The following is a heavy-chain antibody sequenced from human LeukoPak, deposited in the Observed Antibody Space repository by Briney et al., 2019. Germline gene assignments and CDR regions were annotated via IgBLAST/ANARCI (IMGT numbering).Heavy chain of an antibody. CDR1: GFTFSSYE. D-gene: IGHD3-22*01. Sequence: GGSLRLSCAASGFTFSSYEMNWVRQAPGKGLEWVSYISSSGSTIYYADSVKGRFTISRDNSKNTLYLQMNSLRAEDTAVYYCARDYYYDSSGYHDAFDIWGQGTMVTVSS. CDR2: ISSSGSTI. CDR3: ARDYYYDSSGYHDAFDI. V-gene: IGHV3-48*03. J-gene: IGHJ3*02.